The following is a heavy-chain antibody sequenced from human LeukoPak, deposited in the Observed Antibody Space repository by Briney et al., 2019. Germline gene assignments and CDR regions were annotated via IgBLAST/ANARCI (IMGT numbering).Heavy chain of an antibody. CDR1: GFTFSSYS. V-gene: IGHV3-48*04. D-gene: IGHD6-19*01. J-gene: IGHJ4*02. CDR3: ARMGGLAGFDY. CDR2: ISSGSSTI. Sequence: GGSLRLSCAASGFTFSSYSMNWVRQAPGKGLEWVSYISSGSSTIYYADSVKGRFTISRDNAKNSLYLQMNSLKAEDTAVYYCARMGGLAGFDYWGQGTLVTVSS.